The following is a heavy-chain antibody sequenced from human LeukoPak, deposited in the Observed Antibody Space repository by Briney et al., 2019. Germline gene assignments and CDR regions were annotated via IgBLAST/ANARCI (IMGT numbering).Heavy chain of an antibody. CDR2: IRGSGDNT. D-gene: IGHD6-19*01. CDR3: AKEDSSGWIHY. J-gene: IGHJ4*02. Sequence: LPGGSLRLSCAASGFTFSTYTMSWVRQAPGKGLEWVSAIRGSGDNTYYADSVKGRLTISRDNSKNTMYLQMNSLRVEDTAIYYCAKEDSSGWIHYWGQGALVTVSS. V-gene: IGHV3-23*01. CDR1: GFTFSTYT.